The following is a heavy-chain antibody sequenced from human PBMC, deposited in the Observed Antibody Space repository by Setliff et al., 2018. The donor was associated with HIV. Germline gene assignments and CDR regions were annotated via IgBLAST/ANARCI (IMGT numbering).Heavy chain of an antibody. V-gene: IGHV4-34*01. CDR3: ARRHGSGNYDWFDP. J-gene: IGHJ5*02. Sequence: SETLSLTCAVYGGSFSGYYWSWIRQPPGKGLEWIGEINHGGSTDSNPSLKSRVTISVDTSKNQFSLKLSSVTAADTAVYYCARRHGSGNYDWFDPWGQGTLVTISS. CDR2: INHGGST. CDR1: GGSFSGYY. D-gene: IGHD3-10*01.